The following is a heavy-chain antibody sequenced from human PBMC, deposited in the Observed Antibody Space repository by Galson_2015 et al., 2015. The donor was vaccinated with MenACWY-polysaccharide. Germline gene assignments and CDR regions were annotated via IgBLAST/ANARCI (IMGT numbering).Heavy chain of an antibody. CDR1: NAMLRRYV. CDR3: AKDAIAGIVLTPLRIPLQR. J-gene: IGHJ1*01. V-gene: IGHV3-23*01. D-gene: IGHD6-13*01. Sequence: AMRICGAVSNAMLRRYVMSWVRQRPGKGLEWVSTIGGSGDGRYYADSVRGRFTISRDNAKNRLYLEMNSLRAEDTASYFCAKDAIAGIVLTPLRIPLQRWGQGTLVAVSS. CDR2: IGGSGDGR.